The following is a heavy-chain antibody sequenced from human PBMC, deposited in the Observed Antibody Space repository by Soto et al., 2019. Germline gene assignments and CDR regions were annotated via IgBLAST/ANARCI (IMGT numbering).Heavy chain of an antibody. J-gene: IGHJ6*02. Sequence: ASVKVSCNASGYTFKSYDVMWVRKAPGQGLEWMGWLSGHNGKADYAENFQGRVIMTTDTSTATASMDLRGLRSDDTAVYYCARKGYIGNFAMDVWGQGTTVTVSS. CDR3: ARKGYIGNFAMDV. V-gene: IGHV1-18*04. CDR1: GYTFKSYD. CDR2: LSGHNGKA. D-gene: IGHD5-12*01.